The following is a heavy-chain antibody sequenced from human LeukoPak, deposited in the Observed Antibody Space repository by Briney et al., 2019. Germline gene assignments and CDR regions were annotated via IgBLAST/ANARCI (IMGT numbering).Heavy chain of an antibody. Sequence: GGSLRLSCAASGFTFSSYGMHWVRQAPGKVLEWVAVISYDGSNKYYADSVKGRFTISRDNSKNTLYLQMNSLRAEDTAVYYCAKGRYDFWSGSRTNWFDPWGQGTLVTVSS. V-gene: IGHV3-30*18. J-gene: IGHJ5*02. D-gene: IGHD3-3*01. CDR1: GFTFSSYG. CDR2: ISYDGSNK. CDR3: AKGRYDFWSGSRTNWFDP.